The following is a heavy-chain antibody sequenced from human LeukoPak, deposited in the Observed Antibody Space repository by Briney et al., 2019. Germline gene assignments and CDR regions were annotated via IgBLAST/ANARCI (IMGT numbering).Heavy chain of an antibody. CDR1: GYTFIDYY. Sequence: ASVNVSCKASGYTFIDYYIHWVRQAPGQGLEWMGWVDPSNGGTKYAHKFQGRVTMTGDTPIRTAYMELNTLRSDDTAVYYCARGLGVSAGTGNYWGQGTLVTVSS. J-gene: IGHJ4*02. V-gene: IGHV1-2*02. CDR2: VDPSNGGT. CDR3: ARGLGVSAGTGNY. D-gene: IGHD3/OR15-3a*01.